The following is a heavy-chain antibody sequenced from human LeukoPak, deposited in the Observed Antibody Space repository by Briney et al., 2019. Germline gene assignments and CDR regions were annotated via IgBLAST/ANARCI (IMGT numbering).Heavy chain of an antibody. D-gene: IGHD6-19*01. J-gene: IGHJ5*02. CDR2: INHSGST. Sequence: PSETLSLTRAVYGGSFSGYYWSWIRQPPGKGLEWIGEINHSGSTNYNPSLKSRVTISVDTSKNQFSLKLSSVTAADTAVYYCARGHRVHSSSANWFDPWGQGTLVTVSS. CDR3: ARGHRVHSSSANWFDP. CDR1: GGSFSGYY. V-gene: IGHV4-34*01.